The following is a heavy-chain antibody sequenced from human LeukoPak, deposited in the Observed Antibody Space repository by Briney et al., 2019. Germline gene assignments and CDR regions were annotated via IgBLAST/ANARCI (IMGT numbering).Heavy chain of an antibody. D-gene: IGHD1-26*01. V-gene: IGHV3-23*01. Sequence: GGSLRLSCAASGFTFNTFAMRWVRQAPGKGLEWVSAISGGGGSTYYADSVTGRFTISRDNSKNTLYLQMNGLRAEDTAVYYCAKAHSGSYYSGINWGQGTLVTVSS. CDR3: AKAHSGSYYSGIN. CDR1: GFTFNTFA. J-gene: IGHJ4*02. CDR2: ISGGGGST.